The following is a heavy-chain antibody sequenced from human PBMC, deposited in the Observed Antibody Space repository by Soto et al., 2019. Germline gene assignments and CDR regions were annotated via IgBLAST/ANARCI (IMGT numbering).Heavy chain of an antibody. Sequence: EVLLVESGGGLVQPGGSLRLSCATSGFTFNTYWMTWVRQAPGKGLEWVASISQDGTVKDYEESLRDRFTISRDDVKNPAHLQMSTKRAEDTAVYYCVGSTGWLFDHWGQGTTVTVSS. J-gene: IGHJ4*02. CDR2: ISQDGTVK. CDR3: VGSTGWLFDH. V-gene: IGHV3-7*03. D-gene: IGHD2-8*02. CDR1: GFTFNTYW.